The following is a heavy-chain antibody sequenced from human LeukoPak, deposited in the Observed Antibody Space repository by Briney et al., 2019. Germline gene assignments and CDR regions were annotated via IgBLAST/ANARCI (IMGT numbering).Heavy chain of an antibody. V-gene: IGHV3-23*01. D-gene: IGHD2-15*01. CDR2: ISGSGGST. CDR3: AKWCSSGSCYFDPIGTFDDY. Sequence: QPGGSLRLSCAASGFTFSSYAMSWVRQAPGKGLEWVSAISGSGGSTYYADSVKGRFTISRDNSKNTLYLQMNSLRAEDTAVYYCAKWCSSGSCYFDPIGTFDDYWGQGTLVTVSS. J-gene: IGHJ4*02. CDR1: GFTFSSYA.